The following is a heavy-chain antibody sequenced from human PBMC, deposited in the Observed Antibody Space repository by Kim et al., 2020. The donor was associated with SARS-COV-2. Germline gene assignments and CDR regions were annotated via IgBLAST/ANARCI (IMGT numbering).Heavy chain of an antibody. CDR3: VRAAGNYYYFGVDV. Sequence: GESLQISCKASGYSFTNFWIGWVRQMPGKGLEWMGIIHPVDSDSRYSPSFQGQVTMSVDKSITTASLHWNSLKASDTAMYYCVRAAGNYYYFGVDVWGQGTTVTVSS. V-gene: IGHV5-51*01. CDR2: IHPVDSDS. J-gene: IGHJ6*02. CDR1: GYSFTNFW. D-gene: IGHD3-10*01.